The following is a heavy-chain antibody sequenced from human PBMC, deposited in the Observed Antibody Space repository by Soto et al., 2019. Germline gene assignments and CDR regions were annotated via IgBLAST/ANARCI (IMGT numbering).Heavy chain of an antibody. CDR1: GFTFTNYA. CDR2: ISDAGERK. D-gene: IGHD6-19*01. Sequence: GGSLRLSCAATGFTFTNYAMTWVRRAAGKGLEWVSAISDAGERKFYADSVRGRFTVSRDNSKNTLYLQMNSLRADDTAVYFCAKDYSGVWSRGIHFWGQGVLVTVYS. V-gene: IGHV3-23*01. CDR3: AKDYSGVWSRGIHF. J-gene: IGHJ4*02.